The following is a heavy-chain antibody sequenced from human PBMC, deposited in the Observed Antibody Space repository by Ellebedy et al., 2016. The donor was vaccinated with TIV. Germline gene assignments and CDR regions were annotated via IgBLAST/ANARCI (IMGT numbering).Heavy chain of an antibody. J-gene: IGHJ3*02. D-gene: IGHD1-1*01. V-gene: IGHV3-66*01. CDR2: IGIDSTT. CDR3: ATETFNDVDLEVWGVFNM. Sequence: GESLKISCAASELTVSSNYMSWVRQAPGKGLEWVSVIGIDSTTYYADSVKGRFTISRDDSKNSLFLQMNSLRVEDTGVYYCATETFNDVDLEVWGVFNMWGQGTTVTVSS. CDR1: ELTVSSNY.